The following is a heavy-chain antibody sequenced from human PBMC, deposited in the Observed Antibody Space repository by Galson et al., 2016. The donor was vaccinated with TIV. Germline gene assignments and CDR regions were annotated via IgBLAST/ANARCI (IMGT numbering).Heavy chain of an antibody. Sequence: QSGAEVKKPGESLKISCKGFGYSFPKYWIAWVRQVSGKGLESMGIIYPNDSDTRYSPSFQGQVTISADKSIGTAYLQWSSLKASDTGIYYCARGVVQATAIYGMDVWGQGTTVTVSS. CDR2: IYPNDSDT. CDR1: GYSFPKYW. CDR3: ARGVVQATAIYGMDV. D-gene: IGHD2-2*01. J-gene: IGHJ6*02. V-gene: IGHV5-51*01.